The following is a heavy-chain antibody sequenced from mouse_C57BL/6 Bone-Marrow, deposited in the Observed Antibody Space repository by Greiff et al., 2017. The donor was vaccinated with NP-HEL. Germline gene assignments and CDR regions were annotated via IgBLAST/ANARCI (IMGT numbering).Heavy chain of an antibody. CDR1: GYTFTSYG. CDR2: IDPSDSYT. Sequence: VQLQQSGAELVMPGASVKLSCKASGYTFTSYGMHWVKQRPGQGLEWIGEIDPSDSYTNYNQKFKGKSTLTVDKSSSTAYMQLSSLTSEDSAVYYCARKDWDVGYFDVWGTGTTVTVSS. V-gene: IGHV1-69*01. J-gene: IGHJ1*03. D-gene: IGHD4-1*01. CDR3: ARKDWDVGYFDV.